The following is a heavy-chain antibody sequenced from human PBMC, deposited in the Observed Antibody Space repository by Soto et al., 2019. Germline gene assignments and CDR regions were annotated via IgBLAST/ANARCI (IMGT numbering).Heavy chain of an antibody. CDR2: IYSLGNT. CDR3: ARQIYDSSGYYYAY. J-gene: IGHJ4*02. CDR1: GGSISSSSYY. Sequence: QMQLQESGPGLVKPSETLSLTCTVSGGSISSSSYYWGWIRQPPGQGLEWLGTIYSLGNTYYNPSLKSRVTISVDKSKSQLFLKLSSVTAPDTAVSYCARQIYDSSGYYYAYWGQGTLVTVSS. D-gene: IGHD3-22*01. V-gene: IGHV4-39*01.